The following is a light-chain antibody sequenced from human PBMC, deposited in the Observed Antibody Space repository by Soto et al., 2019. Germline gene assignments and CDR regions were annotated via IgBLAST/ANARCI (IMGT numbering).Light chain of an antibody. CDR2: SAT. CDR3: QQSHSFPWT. J-gene: IGKJ1*01. CDR1: QSFSNY. V-gene: IGKV1-39*01. Sequence: DIQMTQSPSSVSASVGDRITITCRTSQSFSNYLTWYQHKPGKAPKLLIYSATVLQSGVPSRFSGSGSGTEFSLTISSLQPEDLATYYCQQSHSFPWTFGQGTKV.